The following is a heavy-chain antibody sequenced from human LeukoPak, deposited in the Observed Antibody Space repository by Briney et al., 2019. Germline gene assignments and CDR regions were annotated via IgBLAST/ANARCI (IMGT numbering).Heavy chain of an antibody. V-gene: IGHV3-48*01. CDR3: ARGPPLFDP. CDR2: ISTTGDTI. CDR1: GFTFSSYS. J-gene: IGHJ5*02. Sequence: PGGSLRLSCAASGFTFSSYSMNWVRQAPGKGLEWISYISTTGDTIYYADSVRGRFTISRDNARDSLYLQLSSLRAEDTAIYYCARGPPLFDPWGQGTLVTVSS.